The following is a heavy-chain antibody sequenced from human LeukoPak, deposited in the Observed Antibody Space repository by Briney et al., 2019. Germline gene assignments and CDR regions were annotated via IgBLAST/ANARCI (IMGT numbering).Heavy chain of an antibody. D-gene: IGHD5-18*01. CDR3: VKGPRIVGSRAMAHYYYYMDV. V-gene: IGHV3-43D*03. CDR1: GCTFDDYS. Sequence: GGSLRLSCAASGCTFDDYSMHWVRQAPGKGLEWVSDISWGGGSTFYADSVRGRFTISRDYSKNSLYLQMNTLSGDDSALYYCVKGPRIVGSRAMAHYYYYMDVWGKGTTVTVSS. J-gene: IGHJ6*03. CDR2: ISWGGGST.